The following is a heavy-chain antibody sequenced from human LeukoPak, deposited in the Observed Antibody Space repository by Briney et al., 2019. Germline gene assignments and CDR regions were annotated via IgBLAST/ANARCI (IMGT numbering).Heavy chain of an antibody. V-gene: IGHV4-39*01. Sequence: SETLSLTCTVSGGSISSSSYYWGWIRQPPGKGLEWIGSIYYSGSTYYNPSLKSRVTISVDTSKNQFSLKLSSVTAADTAVYYCARHPRITIFGVVIIGAADYWGQGTLVTVSS. J-gene: IGHJ4*02. CDR3: ARHPRITIFGVVIIGAADY. D-gene: IGHD3-3*01. CDR2: IYYSGST. CDR1: GGSISSSSYY.